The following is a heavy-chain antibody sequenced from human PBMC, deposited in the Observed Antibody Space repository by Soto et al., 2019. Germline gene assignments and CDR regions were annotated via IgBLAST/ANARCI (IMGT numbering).Heavy chain of an antibody. CDR3: ARSLAPWQLRKHWFDP. V-gene: IGHV4-34*01. CDR1: GGSFSGYY. Sequence: PSETLSLTCAVYGGSFSGYYWSWIRQPPGKGLEWIGEINHIGSTNYNPSLKSRVTISVDTSKNQFSLKLSSVTAADTALYYCARSLAPWQLRKHWFDPWGQGTLVTVSS. J-gene: IGHJ5*02. CDR2: INHIGST. D-gene: IGHD6-6*01.